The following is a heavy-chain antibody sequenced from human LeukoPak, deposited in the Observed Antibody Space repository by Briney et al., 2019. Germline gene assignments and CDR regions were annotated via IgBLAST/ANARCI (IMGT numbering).Heavy chain of an antibody. CDR3: ARIAAAGTADY. D-gene: IGHD6-13*01. V-gene: IGHV3-64D*09. J-gene: IGHJ4*02. CDR2: ISGDGHST. CDR1: GFTFSDYG. Sequence: GGSLRLSCSASGFTFSDYGMHWVRQAPGKGLEYVSAISGDGHSTYYADSLKGRFTISRDNSRKTLYLQMSSLRVEDTAVCYCARIAAAGTADYWGQGTLVTVSS.